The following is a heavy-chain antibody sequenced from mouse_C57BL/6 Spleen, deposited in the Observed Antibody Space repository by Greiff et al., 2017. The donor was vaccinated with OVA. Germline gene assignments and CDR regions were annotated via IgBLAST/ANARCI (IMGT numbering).Heavy chain of an antibody. D-gene: IGHD1-1*01. J-gene: IGHJ4*01. CDR2: IHPSDSET. CDR3: AINYGSSYGYAMDY. Sequence: QVQLQQPGAELVKPGASVKVSCKASGYTFTSYWMHWVKQRPGQGLEWIGRIHPSDSETNYNQKFKGKATLTGEKSSSTAYMQLSSLTSEDSAVYYCAINYGSSYGYAMDYWGQGTSVTVSS. CDR1: GYTFTSYW. V-gene: IGHV1-74*01.